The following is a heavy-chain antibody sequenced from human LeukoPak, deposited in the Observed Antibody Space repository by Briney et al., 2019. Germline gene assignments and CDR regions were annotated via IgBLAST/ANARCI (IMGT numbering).Heavy chain of an antibody. V-gene: IGHV4-59*08. J-gene: IGHJ4*02. D-gene: IGHD1-26*01. CDR2: IYDSGTT. CDR3: ARSATYSQTPFDY. Sequence: SETLSLTCTVSGGSISSYYWSWIRQPPGKGLERIGYIYDSGTTNYNPPLKSRVTISVDTSKKQFFLKVSSVTAADTAVYYCARSATYSQTPFDYWGQGTLVTVSS. CDR1: GGSISSYY.